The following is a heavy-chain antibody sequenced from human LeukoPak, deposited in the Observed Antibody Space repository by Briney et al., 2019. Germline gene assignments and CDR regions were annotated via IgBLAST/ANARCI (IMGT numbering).Heavy chain of an antibody. CDR3: TRESGSSRVGELLRD. CDR2: IQNAGKDK. Sequence: PGGAPRPFPGKSWVHFRTQSMHLVRQAPGKGVGGGTFIQNAGKDKRYADSVQGRFTISGDDSKKTVYLQVNSLRIEDTAMYYCTRESGSSRVGELLRDWGQGTLVTVSS. D-gene: IGHD3-10*01. CDR1: WVHFRTQS. J-gene: IGHJ4*02. V-gene: IGHV3-30*02.